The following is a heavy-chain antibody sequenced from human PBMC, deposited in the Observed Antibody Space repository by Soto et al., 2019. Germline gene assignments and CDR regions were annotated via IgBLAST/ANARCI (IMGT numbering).Heavy chain of an antibody. J-gene: IGHJ4*02. CDR2: MNPNSGNT. CDR3: GRGPPVGYCSGGSCYSIY. D-gene: IGHD2-15*01. CDR1: GYTFTSYD. V-gene: IGHV1-8*01. Sequence: QVQLVQSGAEVKKPGASVKVSCKASGYTFTSYDINWVRQAPGQGLECMGWMNPNSGNTGYAQKCQGTVTLTRNNAISPAYMELSSLRSEDTAVYSCGRGPPVGYCSGGSCYSIYWGQGTLVTVSS.